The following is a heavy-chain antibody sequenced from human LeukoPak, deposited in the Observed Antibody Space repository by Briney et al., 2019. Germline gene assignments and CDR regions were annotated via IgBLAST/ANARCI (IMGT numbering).Heavy chain of an antibody. J-gene: IGHJ4*02. CDR2: IYYTGST. Sequence: PSETLSHTCTVSGGSISDYYWSWIRQPPGKGLEWIGYIYYTGSTNYNPSLKSRVTISTDASKNQFSLKLSSVTAADTALYYCTRQRFLDYYFDYWGQGTLVTVSS. V-gene: IGHV4-59*08. CDR3: TRQRFLDYYFDY. CDR1: GGSISDYY. D-gene: IGHD3/OR15-3a*01.